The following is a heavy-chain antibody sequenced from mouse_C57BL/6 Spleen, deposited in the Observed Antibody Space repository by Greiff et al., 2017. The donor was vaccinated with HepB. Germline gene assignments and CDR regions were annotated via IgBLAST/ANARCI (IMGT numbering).Heavy chain of an antibody. CDR1: GYTFTDYY. D-gene: IGHD1-1*01. CDR2: INPNNGGT. CDR3: ARTFYYDGSSYFFDY. V-gene: IGHV1-26*01. J-gene: IGHJ2*01. Sequence: EVQLQQSGPELVKPGASVKISCKASGYTFTDYYMNWVKQSHGKSLEWIGDINPNNGGTSYNQKFKGKATLTVDKSSSTAYMELRSLTSEDSAVYYCARTFYYDGSSYFFDYWGQGTTLTVSS.